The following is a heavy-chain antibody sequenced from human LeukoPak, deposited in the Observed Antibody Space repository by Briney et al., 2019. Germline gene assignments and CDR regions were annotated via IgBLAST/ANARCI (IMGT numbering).Heavy chain of an antibody. CDR2: ISGSGGST. D-gene: IGHD3-22*01. Sequence: PGGSLRLSCAASGFTFSSYAMSWVRQAPGKGLEWVSAISGSGGSTYYADSVKGRFTISRDNSKNTLYLQMNSLRVEDSAVYYCAKGIDSSGYYTPPFDYWGQGTLVTVSS. CDR1: GFTFSSYA. J-gene: IGHJ4*02. V-gene: IGHV3-23*01. CDR3: AKGIDSSGYYTPPFDY.